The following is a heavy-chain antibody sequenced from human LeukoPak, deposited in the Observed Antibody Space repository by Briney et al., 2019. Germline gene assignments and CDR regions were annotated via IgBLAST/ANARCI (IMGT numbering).Heavy chain of an antibody. V-gene: IGHV3-23*01. Sequence: GSLRLSCAASGFTFSSYAMSWVRQAPGKGLEWVSAISGSGGSTYYADSVKGRFTISRDNSKNTLYLQMNSLRAEATAVYYCAKHPYGDHYYGMDVWGQGTTVTVSS. CDR2: ISGSGGST. CDR1: GFTFSSYA. D-gene: IGHD4-17*01. J-gene: IGHJ6*02. CDR3: AKHPYGDHYYGMDV.